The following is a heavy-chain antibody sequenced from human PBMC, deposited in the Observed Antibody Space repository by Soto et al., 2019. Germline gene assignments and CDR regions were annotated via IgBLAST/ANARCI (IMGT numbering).Heavy chain of an antibody. CDR2: IYTSGST. V-gene: IGHV4-4*07. J-gene: IGHJ5*02. D-gene: IGHD2-2*01. CDR3: ARGSPIDP. CDR1: VRCISSYY. Sequence: RSLTPTAPVRCISSYYWCWIRQRAGKGLEWIGRIYTSGSTNYYPSRKSRATLSVDTSKNQFSLKLSSVTAADTAVYYCARGSPIDPWGQGTLVTVSS.